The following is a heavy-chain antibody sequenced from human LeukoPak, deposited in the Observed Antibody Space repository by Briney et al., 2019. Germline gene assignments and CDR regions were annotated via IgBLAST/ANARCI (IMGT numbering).Heavy chain of an antibody. CDR3: ARLGFCSGGNCHTDY. CDR1: GGSFSGYY. Sequence: SETLSLTCAVYGGSFSGYYWSWIRQPPGKGLEWIGEINHSGSTNCNPSLKSRVAISVDTSKNQFSLNLKSVTAADTAVYYCARLGFCSGGNCHTDYWGQGTLVTVSS. V-gene: IGHV4-34*01. D-gene: IGHD2-15*01. J-gene: IGHJ4*02. CDR2: INHSGST.